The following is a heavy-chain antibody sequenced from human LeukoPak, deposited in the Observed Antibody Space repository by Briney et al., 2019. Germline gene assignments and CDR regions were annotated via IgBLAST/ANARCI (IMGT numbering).Heavy chain of an antibody. J-gene: IGHJ6*03. CDR3: ARGGSSSWLNYYYYYMDV. CDR1: GGSISSSSYY. CDR2: IYYSGST. D-gene: IGHD6-13*01. Sequence: SETLSLTCTVSGGSISSSSYYWGWIRQPPGKGLEWIGSIYYSGSTYYNPSLKSRVTISVDTSKNQFSLKLSSVTAADTAVYYCARGGSSSWLNYYYYYMDVWGKGTTVTISS. V-gene: IGHV4-39*07.